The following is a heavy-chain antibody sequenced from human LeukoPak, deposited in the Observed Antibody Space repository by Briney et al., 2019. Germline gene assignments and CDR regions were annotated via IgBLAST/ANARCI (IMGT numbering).Heavy chain of an antibody. V-gene: IGHV4-59*01. J-gene: IGHJ3*02. CDR1: GGSISSYY. CDR3: ARENDDAFDI. Sequence: PSETMSLTRTVSGGSISSYYWSWIRQPPGKGLEWVGYIYYSGSTNYNPSLKSRVTISVDTSKNQFSLKLSSVTAADTAVYYCARENDDAFDIWGQGTMVTVSS. CDR2: IYYSGST.